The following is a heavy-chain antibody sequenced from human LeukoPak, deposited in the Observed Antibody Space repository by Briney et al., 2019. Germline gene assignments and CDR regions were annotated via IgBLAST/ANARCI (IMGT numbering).Heavy chain of an antibody. CDR1: GFTFGDYA. V-gene: IGHV3-49*04. CDR3: TRLHYYGMDV. CDR2: IRSKAYGGTT. J-gene: IGHJ6*02. Sequence: GRSLRLSCTASGFTFGDYAMSWVRQAPGKGLEWVGFIRSKAYGGTTEYAASVKGRFTISRDDSKSIAYLQMNSLKTDDTAVYYCTRLHYYGMDVWGQGTTVTVSS.